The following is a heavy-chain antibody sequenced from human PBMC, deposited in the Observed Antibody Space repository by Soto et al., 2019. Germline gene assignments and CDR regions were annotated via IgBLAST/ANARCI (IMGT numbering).Heavy chain of an antibody. J-gene: IGHJ6*03. CDR1: GFTFSSYD. Sequence: GGSLRLSCAASGFTFSSYDMHWVRQATGKGLEWVSAIGTAGDTYYPGSVKGRFTISRENAKNSLYLQMNSLRAGDTAVYYCARASRGYYYYYYMDVWGKGTTVTVSS. CDR2: IGTAGDT. CDR3: ARASRGYYYYYYMDV. V-gene: IGHV3-13*01. D-gene: IGHD6-6*01.